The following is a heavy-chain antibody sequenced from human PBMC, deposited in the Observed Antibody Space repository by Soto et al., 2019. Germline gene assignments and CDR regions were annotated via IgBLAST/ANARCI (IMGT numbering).Heavy chain of an antibody. CDR1: GYTVTTYY. Sequence: QVQLVQSGAEVKRPGASVKVSCKASGYTVTTYYMHWVRQAPAQGLEWLGIINPNGGSTTYAQKFQGRVSMTRDTSTSTVYLELSSLRSENTAVYYCARAGYCSGGTCFHGNCDYWGQGTLVTVSA. J-gene: IGHJ4*02. CDR2: INPNGGST. CDR3: ARAGYCSGGTCFHGNCDY. V-gene: IGHV1-46*01. D-gene: IGHD2-15*01.